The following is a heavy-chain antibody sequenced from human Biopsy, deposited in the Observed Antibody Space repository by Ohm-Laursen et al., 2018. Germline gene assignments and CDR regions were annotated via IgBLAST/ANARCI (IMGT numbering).Heavy chain of an antibody. D-gene: IGHD6-19*01. CDR2: ITSGSSYI. CDR1: GFPFTGFS. CDR3: AREQPAVSGGGSWFDS. V-gene: IGHV3-21*01. Sequence: GSLRLSCAASGFPFTGFSMDWVRQAPGKGLEWVASITSGSSYIYYADSVKGRFTISRDNPKNSLYLQMNSLRADDSAVYFCAREQPAVSGGGSWFDSWGQGTLVTVSS. J-gene: IGHJ5*01.